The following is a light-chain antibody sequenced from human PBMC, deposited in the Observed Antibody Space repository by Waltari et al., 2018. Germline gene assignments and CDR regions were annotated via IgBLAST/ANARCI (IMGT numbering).Light chain of an antibody. CDR1: QSLNNY. J-gene: IGKJ1*01. V-gene: IGKV1-39*01. CDR2: AAS. Sequence: DIQMTQSPASLSASIGDRVTITCRASQSLNNYLNWYQQKPGKPPKLLIYAASTLQSGVPSRFGGSGSGTDCTLTISSLEPEDFATYYCQQTYNVPRTFGQGTKVDIK. CDR3: QQTYNVPRT.